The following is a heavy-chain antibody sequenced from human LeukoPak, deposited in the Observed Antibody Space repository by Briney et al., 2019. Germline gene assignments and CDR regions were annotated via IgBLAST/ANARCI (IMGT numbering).Heavy chain of an antibody. J-gene: IGHJ6*02. Sequence: GESLRISCKGSGYSFTSYWIGWVRQMPGKGLEWMGIIYPGDSDARYSPSFQGQVTISADKSISTAYLQWSSLKASDTAMYYCARHSYSNYCGMDVWGQGTTVTVSS. CDR2: IYPGDSDA. CDR3: ARHSYSNYCGMDV. V-gene: IGHV5-51*01. D-gene: IGHD4-4*01. CDR1: GYSFTSYW.